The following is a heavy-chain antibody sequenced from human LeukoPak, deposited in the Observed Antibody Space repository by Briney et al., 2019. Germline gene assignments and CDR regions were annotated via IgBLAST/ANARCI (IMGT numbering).Heavy chain of an antibody. V-gene: IGHV3-72*01. Sequence: GGSLRLSCAASGFTFSDHYMDWVRQSPGKELEWVSRTRKKTNSYTTEYAASVKGRFTISRDDSKNSLYLQMNSLKAEDTAVYYCTRVVLVGTTYSYFDYWGQGTLVTVSS. CDR1: GFTFSDHY. J-gene: IGHJ4*02. CDR3: TRVVLVGTTYSYFDY. D-gene: IGHD1-26*01. CDR2: TRKKTNSYTT.